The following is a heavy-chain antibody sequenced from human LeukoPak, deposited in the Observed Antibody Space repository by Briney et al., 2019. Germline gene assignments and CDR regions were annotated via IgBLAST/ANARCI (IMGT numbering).Heavy chain of an antibody. V-gene: IGHV4-30-4*08. Sequence: PSETLSLTCTVSGGSISSGDYYWSWIRQPPGKGLEWNGYIYYSGSTYYNPSLKSRVTISGDTSKNQFSLKLSSVTAADTAVYYCASIMGVVAGQKDYWGQGTLVTVSS. D-gene: IGHD6-19*01. J-gene: IGHJ4*02. CDR3: ASIMGVVAGQKDY. CDR1: GGSISSGDYY. CDR2: IYYSGST.